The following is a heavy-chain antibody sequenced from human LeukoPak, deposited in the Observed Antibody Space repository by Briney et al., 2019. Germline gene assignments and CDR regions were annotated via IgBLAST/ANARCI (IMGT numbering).Heavy chain of an antibody. V-gene: IGHV4-39*01. D-gene: IGHD3-22*01. CDR3: ARHPLVLLLPTPYYFDY. CDR1: GGSISSSSYY. CDR2: IYYSGST. J-gene: IGHJ4*02. Sequence: PSETLSLTCTVSGGSISSSSYYWGWIRQPPGKGLEWIGNIYYSGSTYYNPSLKSRVTISVDTSKNQFSLKLSSVTAADTAVYYCARHPLVLLLPTPYYFDYWGQGTLVTVSS.